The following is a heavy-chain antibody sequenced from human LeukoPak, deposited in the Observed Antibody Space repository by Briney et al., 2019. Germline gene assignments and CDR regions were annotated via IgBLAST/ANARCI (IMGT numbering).Heavy chain of an antibody. CDR2: IIPILGIA. V-gene: IGHV1-69*04. J-gene: IGHJ5*02. D-gene: IGHD3-22*01. CDR1: GGTFSSYA. CDR3: ARDATEYYYDSSGYSGGWFDP. Sequence: SVKVSCKASGGTFSSYAISWVRQAPGQGLGWMGRIIPILGIANYAQRFQGRVTITADKSTSTAYMELSSLRSEDTAVYYCARDATEYYYDSSGYSGGWFDPWGQGTLVTVSS.